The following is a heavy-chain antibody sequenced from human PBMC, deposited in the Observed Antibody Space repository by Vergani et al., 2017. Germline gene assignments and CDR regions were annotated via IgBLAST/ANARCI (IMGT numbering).Heavy chain of an antibody. CDR1: GGSINSHNYY. CDR2: IHTSGST. Sequence: QVQLQESGPGLVKPSPTLSLTCTVSGGSINSHNYYWSWIRQPAGKGLEWIGRIHTSGSTNYNPSLKSRVTMSEDTSKNQFSLNLTSVTAADTAVYFCARGSCLGGSCYKPLFDYRGQGILVTVSS. D-gene: IGHD2-15*01. CDR3: ARGSCLGGSCYKPLFDY. V-gene: IGHV4-61*02. J-gene: IGHJ4*02.